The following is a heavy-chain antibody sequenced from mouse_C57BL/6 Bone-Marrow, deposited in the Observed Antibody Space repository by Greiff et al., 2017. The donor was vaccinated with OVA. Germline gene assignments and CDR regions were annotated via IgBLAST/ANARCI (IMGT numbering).Heavy chain of an antibody. V-gene: IGHV1-81*01. CDR1: GYTFTSYG. Sequence: QVQLKESGAELARPGASVKLSCKASGYTFTSYGISWVKQRTGQGLEWIGEIYPRSGNTYYNEKFKGKATLTADESSSTAYMELRSLTSEDSAVYFCARKGDSSGYVWFAYWGQGTLVTVSA. CDR2: IYPRSGNT. D-gene: IGHD3-2*02. CDR3: ARKGDSSGYVWFAY. J-gene: IGHJ3*01.